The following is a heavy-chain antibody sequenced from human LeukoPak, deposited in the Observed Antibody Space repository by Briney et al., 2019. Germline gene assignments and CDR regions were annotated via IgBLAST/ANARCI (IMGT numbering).Heavy chain of an antibody. J-gene: IGHJ4*02. CDR3: ARDSRGEYDYVWGSYRSPDY. Sequence: GASVKVSCKASGGTFSSYAISWVRQAPGQGLEWMGGIIPIFGTANYAQKFQGRVTITADESTSTAYMELSSLRSEDTAVYYCARDSRGEYDYVWGSYRSPDYWGQGTLVTVSS. D-gene: IGHD3-16*02. CDR2: IIPIFGTA. V-gene: IGHV1-69*01. CDR1: GGTFSSYA.